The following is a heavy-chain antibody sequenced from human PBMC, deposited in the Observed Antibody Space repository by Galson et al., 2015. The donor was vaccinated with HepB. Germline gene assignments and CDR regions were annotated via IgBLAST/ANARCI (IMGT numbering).Heavy chain of an antibody. Sequence: PALVKPTQTLTLTCTFSGFSLSTSGMRVSWIRQPPGKALEWLARIDWDDDKFYSTSLKTRLTISKDTSKNQVVLTMTNMDPVDTATYYCARMRVTAGGGFDPWGQGTLVTVSS. V-gene: IGHV2-70*04. D-gene: IGHD2-21*02. J-gene: IGHJ5*02. CDR2: IDWDDDK. CDR1: GFSLSTSGMR. CDR3: ARMRVTAGGGFDP.